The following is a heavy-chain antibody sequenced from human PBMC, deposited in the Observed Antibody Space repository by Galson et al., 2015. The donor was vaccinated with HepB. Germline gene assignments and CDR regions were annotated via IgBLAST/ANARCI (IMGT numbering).Heavy chain of an antibody. V-gene: IGHV3-21*01. CDR2: ISSTSSYI. D-gene: IGHD1-7*01. Sequence: SLRLSCAASEFTFSTYSVNWVRQTPGKGLEWVSSISSTSSYIYYADSVKGRFTISRDNAKNSLYLQMNSLRAEDTAVYYCARTHLGEGDWNYPLFDYWGQGTLVTVSS. CDR3: ARTHLGEGDWNYPLFDY. CDR1: EFTFSTYS. J-gene: IGHJ4*02.